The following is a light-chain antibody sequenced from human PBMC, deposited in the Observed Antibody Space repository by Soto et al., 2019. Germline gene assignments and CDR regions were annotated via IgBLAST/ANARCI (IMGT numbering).Light chain of an antibody. CDR2: GAS. CDR3: QHYNNWPQ. CDR1: QSVSSN. J-gene: IGKJ1*01. V-gene: IGKV3-15*01. Sequence: EIVLTQSPATLSVSPGERATLSCRASQSVSSNLAWYQQKPGQAPRLLIYGASTRATGIPTRFSGSGSGTDFTLSISSLQSEDFAVYYCQHYNNWPQFGKGTKVEIK.